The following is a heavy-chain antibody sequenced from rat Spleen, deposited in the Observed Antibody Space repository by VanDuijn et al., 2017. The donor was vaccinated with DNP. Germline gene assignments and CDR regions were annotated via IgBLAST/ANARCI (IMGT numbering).Heavy chain of an antibody. D-gene: IGHD4-3*01. V-gene: IGHV5-27*01. CDR3: TTLIIRGTGYFDY. CDR1: GFTFSNYD. CDR2: ISTSGGST. J-gene: IGHJ2*01. Sequence: EVQLVESGGGLVQPGRSLKLSCAASGFTFSNYDMAWVRQAPTKGLEWVASISTSGGSTYYRDSVKGRFTVSRDNAKSTLYLQMDSLRSEDTATYYCTTLIIRGTGYFDYWGQGVMVTVSS.